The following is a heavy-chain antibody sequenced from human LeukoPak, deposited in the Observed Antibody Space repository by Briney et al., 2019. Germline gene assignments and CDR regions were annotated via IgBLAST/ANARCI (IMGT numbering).Heavy chain of an antibody. CDR3: ARERLGELSYHDY. Sequence: GGSLRLSCAASGFTFSDYYMSWIRQAPGKGRGWVSYISSSSSYINYADSVKGRFTISRDNAKNSLYLQMNSLRADDTAVYYCARERLGELSYHDYWGQGTLVTVSS. D-gene: IGHD3-16*02. J-gene: IGHJ4*02. V-gene: IGHV3-11*05. CDR1: GFTFSDYY. CDR2: ISSSSSYI.